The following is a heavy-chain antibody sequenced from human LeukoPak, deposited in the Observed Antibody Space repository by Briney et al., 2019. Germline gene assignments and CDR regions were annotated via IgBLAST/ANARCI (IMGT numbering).Heavy chain of an antibody. V-gene: IGHV3-74*01. J-gene: IGHJ4*02. D-gene: IGHD3-16*01. CDR1: GYSFSSFW. Sequence: GGSLRLSCEGSGYSFSSFWMHWVRQAPGEGLVCVSRLNEDGGVTNYADFAKGRFTISRDNARNTLYLQMNSLSADDTAVYYCTRDIGGRSAYWGQGALVTVSS. CDR3: TRDIGGRSAY. CDR2: LNEDGGVT.